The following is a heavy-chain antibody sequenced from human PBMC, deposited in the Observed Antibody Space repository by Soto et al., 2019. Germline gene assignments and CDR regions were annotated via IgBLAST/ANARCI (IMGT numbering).Heavy chain of an antibody. CDR3: AREDYDFLRCYYTGQSWYAS. J-gene: IGHJ5*01. V-gene: IGHV4-59*01. CDR2: IYYSGST. D-gene: IGHD3-3*01. Sequence: SETLSLTCTVSGGSISSYYWSWIRQPPGKGLEWIGYIYYSGSTNYNPSLKSRVTISVDTSKNQFSLKLSSVTAADTAVYYCAREDYDFLRCYYTGQSWYASWGPGTLVPVSS. CDR1: GGSISSYY.